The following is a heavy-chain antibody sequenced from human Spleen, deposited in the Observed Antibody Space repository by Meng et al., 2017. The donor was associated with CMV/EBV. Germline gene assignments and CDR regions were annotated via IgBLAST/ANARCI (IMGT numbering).Heavy chain of an antibody. V-gene: IGHV3-33*06. CDR1: GFTFSSYG. CDR3: AKSGGGYWYFDL. CDR2: IWYDGSNK. Sequence: SCAASGFTFSSYGMHWVRQAPGKGLEWVAVIWYDGSNKYYADSVKGRFTISRDNSKNTLYLQMNSLRAEDTAVYYCAKSGGGYWYFDLWGRGTLVTVSS. D-gene: IGHD2-15*01. J-gene: IGHJ2*01.